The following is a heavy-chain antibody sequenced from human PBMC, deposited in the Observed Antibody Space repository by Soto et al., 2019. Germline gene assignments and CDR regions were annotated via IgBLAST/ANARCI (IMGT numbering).Heavy chain of an antibody. CDR2: ILHSGDII. D-gene: IGHD3-16*01. J-gene: IGHJ4*02. Sequence: EVQLVESGGGLVQPGGSLTLACAGSGVKFSSYEMNWVRQAPGKGLEWLSFILHSGDIIYYADSIKGRCTISRDNAKNVLYLHMSSLRVEDTAIYYCATRLSVSYGPLFENWGPGPLVTVSS. V-gene: IGHV3-48*03. CDR3: ATRLSVSYGPLFEN. CDR1: GVKFSSYE.